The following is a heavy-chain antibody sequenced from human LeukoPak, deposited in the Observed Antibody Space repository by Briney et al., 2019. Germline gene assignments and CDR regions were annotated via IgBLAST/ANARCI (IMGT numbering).Heavy chain of an antibody. D-gene: IGHD6-6*01. V-gene: IGHV1-2*02. CDR1: GYTFTGYY. J-gene: IGHJ4*02. CDR3: ASIPYSSSFPYFDY. CDR2: INPNSGGT. Sequence: GASVKVSCKASGYTFTGYYMHWVRQAPGQGLEWMGWINPNSGGTNYAQKFQGRVTMTRDTSISTAYMELSRLRSDDTAVYYCASIPYSSSFPYFDYWGQGTLVTVSS.